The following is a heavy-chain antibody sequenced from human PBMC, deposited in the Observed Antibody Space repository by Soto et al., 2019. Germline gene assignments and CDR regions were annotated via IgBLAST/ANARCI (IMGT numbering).Heavy chain of an antibody. CDR3: ARCRQGDYYSGMDV. V-gene: IGHV1-18*01. CDR2: INGDYGNT. CDR1: GYTFYSHS. J-gene: IGHJ6*02. D-gene: IGHD1-26*01. Sequence: QAQLVQSGAEVKKPGASLKVSCKASGYTFYSHSISWVRQAPGQGLEWMGRINGDYGNTQDAQTCRGRVTMTTDTSTTTVYMELTNLRSDDTAVYYCARCRQGDYYSGMDVWGQGTTVTVSS.